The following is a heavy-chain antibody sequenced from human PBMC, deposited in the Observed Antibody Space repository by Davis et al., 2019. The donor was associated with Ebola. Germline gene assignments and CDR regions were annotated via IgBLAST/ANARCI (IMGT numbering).Heavy chain of an antibody. CDR1: GFTFDDYA. CDR2: ISWNSGSI. CDR3: AKDRLVQGVIIRDAFDI. V-gene: IGHV3-9*01. Sequence: PGGSLRLSCAASGFTFDDYAMHWVRQAPGKGLEWVSGISWNSGSIGYADSVKGRFTISRDNAKNSLYLQMNSLRAEDTALYYCAKDRLVQGVIIRDAFDIWGQGTMVTVSS. D-gene: IGHD3-10*01. J-gene: IGHJ3*02.